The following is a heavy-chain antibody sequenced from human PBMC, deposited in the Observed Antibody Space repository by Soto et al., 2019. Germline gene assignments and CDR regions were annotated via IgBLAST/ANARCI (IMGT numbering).Heavy chain of an antibody. CDR3: ARKRAGLLRFDP. CDR2: INPNSGGT. Sequence: ASVKLSCKASGYTFTGYHMHWGRQAPGQGLEWMGWINPNSGGTNYAQKFQGWVTMTRDTSISTAYMELGRLRSDDTAVYYCARKRAGLLRFDPWGQGTLVTVSS. CDR1: GYTFTGYH. V-gene: IGHV1-2*04. J-gene: IGHJ5*02. D-gene: IGHD2-15*01.